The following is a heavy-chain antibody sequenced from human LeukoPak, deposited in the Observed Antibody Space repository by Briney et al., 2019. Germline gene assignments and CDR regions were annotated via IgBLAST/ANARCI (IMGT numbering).Heavy chain of an antibody. CDR2: IGGSGGRT. CDR3: AKDTYYYDSSGYRTDLFDY. D-gene: IGHD3-22*01. V-gene: IGHV3-23*01. J-gene: IGHJ4*02. Sequence: GSLRLSCAASGFTFNTYGMSWVRQAPGKGLEWVSGIGGSGGRTNYADSVKGRFTISRDNSKNTLYLQMNSLRAEDTAVYYCAKDTYYYDSSGYRTDLFDYWGQGTLVTVSS. CDR1: GFTFNTYG.